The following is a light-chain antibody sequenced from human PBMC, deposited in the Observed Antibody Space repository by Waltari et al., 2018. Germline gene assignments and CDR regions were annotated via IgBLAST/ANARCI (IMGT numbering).Light chain of an antibody. CDR2: DVS. CDR3: CSYAATYTLL. J-gene: IGLJ3*02. CDR1: SSDVGDFKY. Sequence: QSALTQPRSVSGSPGQSVTISCTGTSSDVGDFKYVSWYQQHPGRAPKLMIYDVSKRPSGVPDRFSGSKSDNTASLTISGLQAEYEADYYCCSYAATYTLLFGGGTKLTVL. V-gene: IGLV2-11*01.